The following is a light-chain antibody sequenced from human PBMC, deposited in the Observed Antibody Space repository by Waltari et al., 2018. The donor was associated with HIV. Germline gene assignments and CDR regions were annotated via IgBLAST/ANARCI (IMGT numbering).Light chain of an antibody. V-gene: IGLV2-8*01. J-gene: IGLJ2*01. Sequence: QSALTQPPSASGSPGQSVAISCTGSSNDIGTYNFVSWYQHHPGKAPKLLIYDVTRPPPGIPDRLSGTKSGYTASLTVSDLQVEDEADYYCVSYTEKDTFLLFGGGTKLAV. CDR2: DVT. CDR3: VSYTEKDTFLL. CDR1: SNDIGTYNF.